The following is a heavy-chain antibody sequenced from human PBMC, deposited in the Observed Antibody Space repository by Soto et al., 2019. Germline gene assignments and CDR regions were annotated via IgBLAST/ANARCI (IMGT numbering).Heavy chain of an antibody. D-gene: IGHD3-3*01. J-gene: IGHJ5*02. CDR1: GFSSIAFW. Sequence: PVHYLTISCEGCGFSSIAFWLAWVRQVPSQGLECGGIIDPGDSNTLYSRFLQGQVTISAGKSVDTIYLQWNSRKASDTAIYYCAKRAYTRYDLTSFDWFDPWGQGTLVTV. CDR2: IDPGDSNT. V-gene: IGHV5-51*01. CDR3: AKRAYTRYDLTSFDWFDP.